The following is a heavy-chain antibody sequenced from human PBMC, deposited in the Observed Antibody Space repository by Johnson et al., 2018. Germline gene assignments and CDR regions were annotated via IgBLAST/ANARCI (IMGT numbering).Heavy chain of an antibody. V-gene: IGHV3-30*18. CDR1: GFTFSSYG. CDR3: AKDQYYYDSSGYYTGNRDV. J-gene: IGHJ6*03. D-gene: IGHD3-22*01. CDR2: ISYDGSNK. Sequence: QVQLVESGGGVVQPGRSLRLSCAASGFTFSSYGMHWVRQAPGKGLEWVAVISYDGSNKYYADSVKGRFTISRDNSKNTLYLQMNSLRAEDTAVYYCAKDQYYYDSSGYYTGNRDVWGKGTTVTVSS.